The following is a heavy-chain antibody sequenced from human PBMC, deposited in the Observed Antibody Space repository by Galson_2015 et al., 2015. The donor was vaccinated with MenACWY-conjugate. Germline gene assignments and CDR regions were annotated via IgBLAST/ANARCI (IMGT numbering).Heavy chain of an antibody. CDR1: GDSFNTYS. J-gene: IGHJ4*02. V-gene: IGHV1-69*13. CDR2: IIPVFHTT. D-gene: IGHD2-15*01. CDR3: ARRNCSDAACPFDS. Sequence: SVKVSCKASGDSFNTYSFNWLRQAPGQGPEWLGGIIPVFHTTDYAQRFQGRLTITADESTSTTYMQLDSLTSDDTAIYYCARRNCSDAACPFDSWGQGTLVTVSS.